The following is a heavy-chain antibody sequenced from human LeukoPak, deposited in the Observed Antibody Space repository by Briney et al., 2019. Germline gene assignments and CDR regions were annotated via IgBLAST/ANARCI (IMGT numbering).Heavy chain of an antibody. Sequence: GGSLRLSCAASGFTFSGYPIHWVRQAPGKGLEWVAVISYDGSNKYYADSVKGRFTISRDNSKNTLYLQMNSLRAEDTAVYYCASDLFGDDNWFDPWGQGTLVTVSS. CDR2: ISYDGSNK. D-gene: IGHD3-10*02. V-gene: IGHV3-30-3*01. J-gene: IGHJ5*02. CDR3: ASDLFGDDNWFDP. CDR1: GFTFSGYP.